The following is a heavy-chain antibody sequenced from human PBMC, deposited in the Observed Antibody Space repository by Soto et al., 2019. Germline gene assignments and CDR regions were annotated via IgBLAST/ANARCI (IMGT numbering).Heavy chain of an antibody. J-gene: IGHJ3*02. Sequence: GGSLRLSCAASGFTFSNAWMSWVRQAPGKGLEWVGRIKSKTDGGTTDYAAPVKGRFTISRDDSKNTLYLQMNSLKTEDTAVYYCTTDYYGSGSYYRYPDAFDIWGQGTMVTVSS. D-gene: IGHD3-10*01. CDR3: TTDYYGSGSYYRYPDAFDI. CDR2: IKSKTDGGTT. V-gene: IGHV3-15*01. CDR1: GFTFSNAW.